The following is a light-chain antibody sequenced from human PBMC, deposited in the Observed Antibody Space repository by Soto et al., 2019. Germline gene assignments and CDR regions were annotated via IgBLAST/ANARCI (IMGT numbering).Light chain of an antibody. CDR3: QQYHSYKS. J-gene: IGKJ1*01. CDR1: QSIRSK. V-gene: IGKV1-5*01. Sequence: DIPMTQSPSTLSASVGDRVTITCRSSQSIRSKLAWYQQKPGKAPRILIYDASNLESGVPSRFSGSGSGTEFTLTISSLQPDDFATYYCQQYHSYKSFGQGTKVEIK. CDR2: DAS.